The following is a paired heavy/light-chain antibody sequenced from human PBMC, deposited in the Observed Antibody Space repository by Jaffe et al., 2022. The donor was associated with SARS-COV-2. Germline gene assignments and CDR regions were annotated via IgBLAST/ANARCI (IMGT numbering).Light chain of an antibody. J-gene: IGKJ5*01. V-gene: IGKV3-20*01. CDR1: ESVSSSY. CDR3: QQFGTSPLIT. CDR2: ATS. Sequence: EIVLTQSPGTLSLSPGERATLSCRASESVSSSYLAWFQQKPGQAPRLLIYATSSRATAIPDRFSGSGSGTDFTLTIDRLEPEDFAVYFCQQFGTSPLITFGQGTRLEIK.
Heavy chain of an antibody. Sequence: QVQLVESGGGLVKPGGSLRLSCVASGFNFSDYYMSWIRQAPGKGLEWISSISDRGSTIYYADSVKGRFTISRDSAKNSLYLQMNSLRAEDTAVYYCASGDFWSGYSPDSWGQGTLVTVSS. J-gene: IGHJ4*02. CDR1: GFNFSDYY. V-gene: IGHV3-11*01. CDR3: ASGDFWSGYSPDS. D-gene: IGHD3-3*01. CDR2: ISDRGSTI.